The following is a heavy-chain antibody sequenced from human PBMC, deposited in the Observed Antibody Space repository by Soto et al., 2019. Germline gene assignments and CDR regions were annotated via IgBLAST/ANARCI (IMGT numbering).Heavy chain of an antibody. V-gene: IGHV4-34*01. J-gene: IGHJ3*02. Sequence: SETLALTCAVDGGFFNDFHWSWIRQPPGKRLEWIGEINQGGSTNYNPSLKSRVTISIDTSKNQFSLRLSSVTAADTAVYYCARVDDIWGQGTMVT. CDR3: ARVDDI. CDR1: GGFFNDFH. CDR2: INQGGST.